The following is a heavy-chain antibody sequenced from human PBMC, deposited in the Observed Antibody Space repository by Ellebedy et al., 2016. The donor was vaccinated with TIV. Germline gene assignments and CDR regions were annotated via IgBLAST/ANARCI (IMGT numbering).Heavy chain of an antibody. CDR2: ISYDGNNK. CDR3: AREGQGSCSSTSCSALADY. Sequence: GGSLRLSCAASGFIFSDFAMFWVRQAPGKGLEWVAVISYDGNNKFYADSVKGRFTLSRDTSKNTVYLQMDSLRSDDTAVYYCAREGQGSCSSTSCSALADYWGQGTLVTVSS. J-gene: IGHJ4*02. D-gene: IGHD2-2*01. V-gene: IGHV3-30-3*01. CDR1: GFIFSDFA.